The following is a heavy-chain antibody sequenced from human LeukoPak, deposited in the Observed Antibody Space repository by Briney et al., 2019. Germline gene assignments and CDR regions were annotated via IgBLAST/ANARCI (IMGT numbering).Heavy chain of an antibody. V-gene: IGHV3-48*04. Sequence: GRSLRLSCAASGFTVSDYSMNWVRQAPGKGLEWVSYISFSVNTKYYGDSVKGRFTISRDNAKNSLYLQMNSLRAEDTAVYYCANDVGGATTRRGDAFDIWGQVTMVTVSS. CDR3: ANDVGGATTRRGDAFDI. J-gene: IGHJ3*02. CDR1: GFTVSDYS. D-gene: IGHD1-26*01. CDR2: ISFSVNTK.